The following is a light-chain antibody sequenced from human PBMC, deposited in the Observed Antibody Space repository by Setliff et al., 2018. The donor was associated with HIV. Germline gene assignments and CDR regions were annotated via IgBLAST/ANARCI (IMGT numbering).Light chain of an antibody. Sequence: IQLTQSPSSLSASVGDRVTITCRASQGISSYLVWYQQKPGKAPKLLIYAASTLQSGVPSRFSGSGSGTDFTLTITSLQPEDFATYYCQQLNTYPVTVGPGTKVDIK. CDR3: QQLNTYPVT. CDR2: AAS. V-gene: IGKV1-9*01. J-gene: IGKJ3*01. CDR1: QGISSY.